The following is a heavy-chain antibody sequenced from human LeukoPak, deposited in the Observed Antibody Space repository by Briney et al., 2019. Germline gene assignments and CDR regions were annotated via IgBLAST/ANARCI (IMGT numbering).Heavy chain of an antibody. D-gene: IGHD2-15*01. CDR2: INPNSGGT. CDR3: ASTGYCSGGSCYSNRY. J-gene: IGHJ4*02. Sequence: ASVKVSCKASGYTFTGYYMHWVRQAPGQGLEWMGWINPNSGGTNYAQKFQGRVTMTRDTSISTAYMELSRLRSDVTAVYYCASTGYCSGGSCYSNRYWGQGTLVTVSS. CDR1: GYTFTGYY. V-gene: IGHV1-2*02.